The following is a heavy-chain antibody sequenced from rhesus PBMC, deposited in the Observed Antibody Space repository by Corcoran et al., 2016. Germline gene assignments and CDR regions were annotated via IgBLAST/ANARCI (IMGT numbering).Heavy chain of an antibody. D-gene: IGHD5-24*01. CDR2: IYWDDDK. J-gene: IGHJ4*01. CDR3: ARGEIVGTPFDY. CDR1: GFSLTTSGMG. V-gene: IGHV2-174*01. Sequence: QVTLKESGPALVKPTQTLTLTCTFSGFSLTTSGMGVGWIRQPPGQALEWLALIYWDDDKRYSTSLKSRLTISKDTSKNQVVLTMTNMDPGDTATYYCARGEIVGTPFDYWGQGVLVTVSS.